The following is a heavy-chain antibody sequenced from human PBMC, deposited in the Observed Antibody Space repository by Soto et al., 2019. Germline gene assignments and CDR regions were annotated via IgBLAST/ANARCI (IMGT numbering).Heavy chain of an antibody. CDR3: ARLNADIAVAAGRIDY. CDR2: IYYSGST. V-gene: IGHV4-39*01. D-gene: IGHD6-19*01. Sequence: PSETLSLTCTVSGGSISSSSYYWGWIRQPPWKGLEWIGSIYYSGSTYYNPSLKSRVTISVDTSKNQFSLKLSSVTAADTAVYYCARLNADIAVAAGRIDYWGQGXLVTVSS. CDR1: GGSISSSSYY. J-gene: IGHJ4*02.